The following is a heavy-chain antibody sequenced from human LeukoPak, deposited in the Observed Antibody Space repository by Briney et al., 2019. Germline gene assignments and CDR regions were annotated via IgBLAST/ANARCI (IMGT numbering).Heavy chain of an antibody. CDR3: ASCDIGDRYYAFYYFDY. V-gene: IGHV4-61*02. D-gene: IGHD3-10*01. CDR1: GGSISSGSYY. Sequence: NPSQTLSLTCTVSGGSISSGSYYWSWIRQPAWKGLEWIGLIYTSGSTNYNPSLKSRVTISVDTSKNQFSLKLSSVTAADTAVYYWASCDIGDRYYAFYYFDYWGQGTLVTVYS. CDR2: IYTSGST. J-gene: IGHJ4*02.